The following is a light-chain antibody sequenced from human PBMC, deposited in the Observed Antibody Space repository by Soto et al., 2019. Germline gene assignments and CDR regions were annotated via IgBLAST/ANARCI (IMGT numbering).Light chain of an antibody. Sequence: DIQMTQSPSTLSASVGDRVTITCRASQSISSWLAWYQQKPGKAPKLLIYDASNLETGVPSRFSGSGSGTDFTFTISRLQPEDIATYYCQQYDNLPLTFGGGTKVDI. CDR1: QSISSW. J-gene: IGKJ4*01. V-gene: IGKV1-33*01. CDR3: QQYDNLPLT. CDR2: DAS.